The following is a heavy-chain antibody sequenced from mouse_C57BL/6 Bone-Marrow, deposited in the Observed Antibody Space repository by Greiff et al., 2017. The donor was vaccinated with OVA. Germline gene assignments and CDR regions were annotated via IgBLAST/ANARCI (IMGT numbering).Heavy chain of an antibody. CDR3: AGSGWFAY. V-gene: IGHV1-22*01. CDR1: GYTFTDYN. CDR2: INPNNGGT. Sequence: VQLKESGPELVKPGASVKMSCKASGYTFTDYNMHWVKQSHGKSLEWIGYINPNNGGTSYNQKFKGKATLTVNKSSSTAYMELRSLTSEDSAVYYCAGSGWFAYWGQGTLVTVSA. J-gene: IGHJ3*01. D-gene: IGHD3-1*01.